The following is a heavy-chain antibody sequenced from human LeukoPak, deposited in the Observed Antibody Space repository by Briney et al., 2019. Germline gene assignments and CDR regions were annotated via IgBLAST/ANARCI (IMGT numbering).Heavy chain of an antibody. CDR1: VGTFSSYA. J-gene: IGHJ1*01. CDR2: IIPIFGTA. D-gene: IGHD3-22*01. CDR3: ARVYYYDSSGYHEYFQH. V-gene: IGHV1-69*01. Sequence: SVNVSFKASVGTFSSYAISWVRQAPGQGLEWMGGIIPIFGTANYAQKFQGRVTITADESTSTAYMELSSLRSEDTAVYYRARVYYYDSSGYHEYFQHWGQGTLVTVSS.